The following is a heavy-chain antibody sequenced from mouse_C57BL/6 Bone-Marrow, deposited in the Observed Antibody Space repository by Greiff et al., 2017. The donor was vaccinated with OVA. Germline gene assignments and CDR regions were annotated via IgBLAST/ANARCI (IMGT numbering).Heavy chain of an antibody. D-gene: IGHD1-2*01. CDR3: AREDYGPYYFDY. Sequence: VQLQQPGAELVMPGASVKLSCKASGYTFTSYWMHWVKQRPGQGLEWIGEIDPSDSYTNYNQKFKGKSTLTVDKSSSTAYMQLSSLTSEDSAVYYCAREDYGPYYFDYWGQGTTLTVSS. V-gene: IGHV1-69*01. CDR2: IDPSDSYT. J-gene: IGHJ2*01. CDR1: GYTFTSYW.